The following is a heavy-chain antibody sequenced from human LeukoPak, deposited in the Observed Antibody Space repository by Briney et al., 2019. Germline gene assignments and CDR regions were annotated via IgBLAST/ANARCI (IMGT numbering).Heavy chain of an antibody. V-gene: IGHV4-39*01. J-gene: IGHJ4*02. D-gene: IGHD3-3*01. CDR2: IYYDGSD. CDR3: ARQSFYDFWTFDS. Sequence: SETLSLTCTVSGVSIGSSGHYWGWIRQPPGKGLEWVASIYYDGSDFYNPSLRSRVTISVDTSKNQFSLKVTSVTAADTAVYYCARQSFYDFWTFDSWGQGTLVTVSS. CDR1: GVSIGSSGHY.